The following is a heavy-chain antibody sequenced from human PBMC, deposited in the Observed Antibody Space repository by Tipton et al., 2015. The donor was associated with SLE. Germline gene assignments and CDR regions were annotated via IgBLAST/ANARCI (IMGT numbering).Heavy chain of an antibody. CDR1: GGSTSSNYW. CDR3: ARTYSVSYWYFDL. V-gene: IGHV4-4*02. D-gene: IGHD1-26*01. CDR2: IYHRGTT. J-gene: IGHJ2*01. Sequence: TLSLTCAVSGGSTSSNYWWSWVRQSPGKGLEWIGEIYHRGTTNYNPSLNSRGTISLDKSRNQFSLKLNSVTAADTAIYYCARTYSVSYWYFDLWGRGTLVTVSS.